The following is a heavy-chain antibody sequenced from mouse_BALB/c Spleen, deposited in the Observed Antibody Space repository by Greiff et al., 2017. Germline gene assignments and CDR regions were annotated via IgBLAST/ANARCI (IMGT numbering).Heavy chain of an antibody. CDR3: ARLGGYYAMDY. J-gene: IGHJ4*01. CDR1: GFNIKDTY. CDR2: IDPANGNT. Sequence: VQLQQSGAELVKPGASVKLSCTASGFNIKDTYMHWVKQRPEQGLEWIGRIDPANGNTKYDPKFQGKATITAGTSSNTAYLQLSSLTSEDTAVYYCARLGGYYAMDYWGQGTSVTVSS. V-gene: IGHV14-3*02.